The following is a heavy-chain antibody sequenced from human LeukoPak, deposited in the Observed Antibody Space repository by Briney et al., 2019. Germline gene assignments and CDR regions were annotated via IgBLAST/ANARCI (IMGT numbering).Heavy chain of an antibody. CDR2: ISGSGGST. CDR1: GFTFSSYA. CDR3: ARVEPSGSYHLDY. Sequence: GGSLRLSSAASGFTFSSYAMSWVRQAPGKGLEWVSAISGSGGSTYYADSVKGRFTISRDNSKNPLYLQMNSLRAEDTAVYYCARVEPSGSYHLDYWGQGTLVTVSS. D-gene: IGHD1-26*01. J-gene: IGHJ4*02. V-gene: IGHV3-23*01.